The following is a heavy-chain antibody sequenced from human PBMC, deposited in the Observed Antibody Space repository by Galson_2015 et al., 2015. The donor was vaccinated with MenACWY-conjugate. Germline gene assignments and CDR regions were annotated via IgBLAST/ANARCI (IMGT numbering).Heavy chain of an antibody. V-gene: IGHV3-7*03. CDR3: VAYVNF. D-gene: IGHD3-10*02. CDR1: GFTFDNLD. J-gene: IGHJ4*02. CDR2: TKQDGGEK. Sequence: FLRLGGEARGFTFDNLDVHWVRLDPGKGLEWVARTKQDGGEKYYGDSGRGRFTVSRDNAENSLYLQINSLRADDTDVYYCVAYVNFWGQGTLVTVSS.